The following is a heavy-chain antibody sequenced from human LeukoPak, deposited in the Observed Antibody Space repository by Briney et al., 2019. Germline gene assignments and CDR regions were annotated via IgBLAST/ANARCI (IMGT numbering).Heavy chain of an antibody. CDR2: INPNSGGT. D-gene: IGHD5-24*01. CDR3: ARVRSRRDGYNWDFDY. CDR1: GYTFTGYY. V-gene: IGHV1-2*02. J-gene: IGHJ4*02. Sequence: ASVKVSCKASGYTFTGYYMHWVRQAPGQGLEWMGWINPNSGGTNYAQKFQGRVTMTRDTSISTAYMELSRLRSDDTAVYYCARVRSRRDGYNWDFDYWGQGTLVTVSS.